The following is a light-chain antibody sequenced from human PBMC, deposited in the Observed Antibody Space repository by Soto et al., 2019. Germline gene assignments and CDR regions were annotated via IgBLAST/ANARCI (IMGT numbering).Light chain of an antibody. Sequence: QSVLTQSPSVSGAPGQRVTISCTGSSSNIGAGHDVQRYQQLPGTAPKLLIYANNNRPSGVPDRFSGSTSGTSSSLAITGLQAEDEADYYCQSYDSGLHVVFGGGTKLTVL. CDR1: SSNIGAGHD. CDR3: QSYDSGLHVV. CDR2: ANN. J-gene: IGLJ2*01. V-gene: IGLV1-40*01.